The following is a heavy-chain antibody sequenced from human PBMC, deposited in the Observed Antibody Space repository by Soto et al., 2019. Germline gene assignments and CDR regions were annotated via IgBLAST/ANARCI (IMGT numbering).Heavy chain of an antibody. CDR3: ARDNELVAYAFHI. J-gene: IGHJ3*02. CDR2: IYYSGST. Sequence: SETLSLTCTVSGGSISSGGYYWSWIRQHPGKGLEWIGYIYYSGSTYYNPSLKSRVTISVDTSKNQFSLKLSSVTAADTAVYYCARDNELVAYAFHIWGQGTMVTVSS. D-gene: IGHD2-15*01. V-gene: IGHV4-31*03. CDR1: GGSISSGGYY.